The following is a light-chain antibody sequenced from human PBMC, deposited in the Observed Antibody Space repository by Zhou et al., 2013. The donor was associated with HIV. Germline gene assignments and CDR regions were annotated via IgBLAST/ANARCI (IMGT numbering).Light chain of an antibody. CDR2: GAS. CDR1: QSVSSNY. CDR3: QLYGSSPELT. V-gene: IGKV3-20*01. J-gene: IGKJ4*01. Sequence: IVMTQSPVTLSVSPGERATLSCRASQSVSSNYLAWYQQRPGQAPRRLIYGASSRATGIPDRFSGSGSGTDFTLTISRLEPEDFAVYYCQLYGSSPELTFGGGTKVEIK.